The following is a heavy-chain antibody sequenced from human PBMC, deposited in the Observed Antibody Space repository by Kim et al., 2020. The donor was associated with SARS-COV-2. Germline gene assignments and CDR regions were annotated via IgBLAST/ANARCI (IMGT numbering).Heavy chain of an antibody. CDR2: IKQDGSER. Sequence: GGSLRLSCEASGFTFSNFWMHWVRQAPGKGLEWVANIKQDGSERYYVDSVKGRFTISRDNPKNSLYLQMNSLRAEDTAMYYCATDLWSAYWGQGTLVTVSS. CDR1: GFTFSNFW. D-gene: IGHD3-3*01. V-gene: IGHV3-7*03. CDR3: ATDLWSAY. J-gene: IGHJ4*02.